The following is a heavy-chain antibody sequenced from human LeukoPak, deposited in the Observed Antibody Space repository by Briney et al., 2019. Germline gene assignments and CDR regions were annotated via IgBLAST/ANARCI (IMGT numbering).Heavy chain of an antibody. V-gene: IGHV3-74*01. CDR1: GFTFSTYW. Sequence: GGSLRLSCAASGFTFSTYWMHWVRQAPGKGLVWVARIKGDGSSTIYADSVKGRFTISRDNSKNTLYLQTSSLRVEDTAVYYCARGEGGYSGYDHDYWGQGTLVTVSS. CDR2: IKGDGSST. CDR3: ARGEGGYSGYDHDY. J-gene: IGHJ4*02. D-gene: IGHD5-12*01.